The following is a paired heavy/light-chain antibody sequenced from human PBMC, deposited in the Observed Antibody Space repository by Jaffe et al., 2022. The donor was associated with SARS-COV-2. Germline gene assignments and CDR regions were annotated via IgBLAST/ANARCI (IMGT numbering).Light chain of an antibody. CDR2: KAS. J-gene: IGKJ1*01. CDR3: QQYNSYSRT. V-gene: IGKV1-5*03. CDR1: QSISYW. Sequence: DIQMTQSPSTLSASVGDRVTITCRASQSISYWLAWYQQRPGKAPKLLIYKASSLQSGVPSRFSGSGSGTEFTLTISSLQPDDFATYYCQQYNSYSRTFGQGTKVEIK.
Heavy chain of an antibody. Sequence: QVQLVESGGGLVKPGGSLRLSCAASGFSFSDYYMSWARQAPGKGLEWLSYISSGGDSIYYADSVKGRFTISRDNAKKSLYLQMNSLRAEDTATYYCARVPVYSSGWQLDYWGQGTLVTVSS. D-gene: IGHD6-19*01. CDR2: ISSGGDSI. J-gene: IGHJ4*02. V-gene: IGHV3-11*01. CDR3: ARVPVYSSGWQLDY. CDR1: GFSFSDYY.